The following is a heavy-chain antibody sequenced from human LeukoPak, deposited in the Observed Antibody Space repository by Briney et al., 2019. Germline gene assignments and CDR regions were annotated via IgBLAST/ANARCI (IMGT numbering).Heavy chain of an antibody. J-gene: IGHJ2*01. Sequence: SVKVSCKASGGTFISYAISWVRQAPGQGLEWMGGIIPIFGTANYAQKFQGRVTITTDESTSTAYMELSSLRSEDTAVYYCARSRDWYFDLWGRGTLVTVSS. CDR1: GGTFISYA. D-gene: IGHD6-13*01. CDR2: IIPIFGTA. CDR3: ARSRDWYFDL. V-gene: IGHV1-69*05.